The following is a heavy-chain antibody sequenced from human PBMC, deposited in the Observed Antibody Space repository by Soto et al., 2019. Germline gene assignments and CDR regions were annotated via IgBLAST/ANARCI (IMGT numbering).Heavy chain of an antibody. D-gene: IGHD6-19*01. CDR1: GFTFSDYY. V-gene: IGHV3-11*05. CDR2: ISSTSSYT. J-gene: IGHJ4*02. Sequence: QVQLVESGGGLVKPGGSLRLSCAASGFTFSDYYMSWIRQAPGKGLEWVSYISSTSSYTNYEDSVKGRFTISRDNAKNSLYLQVNSLRAEDAAVYYCARGQYYFEYWGQGSLVTVSS. CDR3: ARGQYYFEY.